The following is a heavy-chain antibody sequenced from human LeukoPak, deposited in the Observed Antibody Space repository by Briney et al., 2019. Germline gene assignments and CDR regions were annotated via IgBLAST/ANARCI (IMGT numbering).Heavy chain of an antibody. CDR3: SGGWDILVPGPGGYFDY. D-gene: IGHD6-19*01. CDR1: GFIFSDYH. Sequence: PGGSLRVSCAASGFIFSDYHMSWIRQAPGKGLEWVSYISPGGDAVYFADSVKGRFTISRDNAKNSLFLQMSSLTAEDTAVYYCSGGWDILVPGPGGYFDYWGQGSLVTVSS. V-gene: IGHV3-11*01. CDR2: ISPGGDAV. J-gene: IGHJ4*02.